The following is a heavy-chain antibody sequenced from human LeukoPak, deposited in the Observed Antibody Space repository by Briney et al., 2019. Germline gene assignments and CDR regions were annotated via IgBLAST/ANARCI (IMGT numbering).Heavy chain of an antibody. CDR1: GGSISSGGYY. CDR2: VFYSGSI. V-gene: IGHV4-61*08. CDR3: ARLTSGTHPNFDY. D-gene: IGHD3-10*01. Sequence: SETLSLTCTVSGGSISSGGYYWSWIRQPPRKGLEWIGYVFYSGSINYNPFLKSRVTISIDASKNQFSLKLSSVTAADTAVYYCARLTSGTHPNFDYWGQGNLVTVSS. J-gene: IGHJ4*02.